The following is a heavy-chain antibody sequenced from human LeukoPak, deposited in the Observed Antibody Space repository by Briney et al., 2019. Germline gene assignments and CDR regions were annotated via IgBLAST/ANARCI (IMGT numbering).Heavy chain of an antibody. CDR2: IIPIFGTA. Sequence: SVKVSCKASGGTFSSYAISWVRQAPGQGLEWMGGIIPIFGTANYAQKFQGKVTITADESTSTAYMELSSLKSEDTAIYYCARGWDYDSGGRPTAYVYWGQGTLVSVSS. CDR3: ARGWDYDSGGRPTAYVY. CDR1: GGTFSSYA. D-gene: IGHD3-22*01. V-gene: IGHV1-69*01. J-gene: IGHJ4*02.